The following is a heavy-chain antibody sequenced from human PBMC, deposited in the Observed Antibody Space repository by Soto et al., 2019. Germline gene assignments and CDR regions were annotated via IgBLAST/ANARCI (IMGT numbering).Heavy chain of an antibody. Sequence: GESLKISCEASGFTFSNYGMSWVRQAPGKGLEWVSAISGSGGTTYYADSVKGRFTISRDNSKYTLYLQMNSLRAEETAVYYCAKGSRLTWRSDDYYYYVDVWGKGTTVTVSS. V-gene: IGHV3-23*01. CDR2: ISGSGGTT. D-gene: IGHD3-10*01. J-gene: IGHJ6*03. CDR1: GFTFSNYG. CDR3: AKGSRLTWRSDDYYYYVDV.